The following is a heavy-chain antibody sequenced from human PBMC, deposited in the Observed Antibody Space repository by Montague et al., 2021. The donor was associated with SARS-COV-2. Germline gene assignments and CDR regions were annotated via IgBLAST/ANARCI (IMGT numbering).Heavy chain of an antibody. Sequence: SETLSLTCSVSGDSINNSRYYWGWIRQPPGKGLEWIGTIYYGGSAXYNPSLKSRVTISVDTSKDQFSLKLNSVTATDTAVYYCARLESTRGVIIRGAFHIWGQGTKVTVSS. CDR3: ARLESTRGVIIRGAFHI. J-gene: IGHJ3*02. CDR2: IYYGGSA. CDR1: GDSINNSRYY. D-gene: IGHD3-10*01. V-gene: IGHV4-39*01.